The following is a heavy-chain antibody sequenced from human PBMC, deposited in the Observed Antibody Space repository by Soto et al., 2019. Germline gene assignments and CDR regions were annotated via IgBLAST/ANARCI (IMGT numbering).Heavy chain of an antibody. CDR2: MNPSTGNT. CDR3: ARGSIIVAGGFDP. J-gene: IGHJ5*02. V-gene: IGHV1-8*01. Sequence: QVQLVQSGAEVKKPGASVKVSCKASGYTFTSYDIIWVRQATGQGLEWMGWMNPSTGNTESPEKFQRRLTMTSNPSISTVDMELSSLRFEDAAVYFCARGSIIVAGGFDPWGQGTLVTVS. D-gene: IGHD6-19*01. CDR1: GYTFTSYD.